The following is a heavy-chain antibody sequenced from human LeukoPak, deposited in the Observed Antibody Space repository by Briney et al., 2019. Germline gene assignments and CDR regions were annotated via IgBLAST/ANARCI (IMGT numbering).Heavy chain of an antibody. Sequence: GASVKVSCKASGYTFTSYYMHWVRQAPGQGLEWMAIINPSGGSTGYAQKFQGRVTMTRDTSTSTVYMELSSLRSEDTAVYYCAREVKGYYDSSGSENFDYWGQGTLVTVSS. CDR3: AREVKGYYDSSGSENFDY. CDR1: GYTFTSYY. D-gene: IGHD3-22*01. CDR2: INPSGGST. J-gene: IGHJ4*02. V-gene: IGHV1-46*01.